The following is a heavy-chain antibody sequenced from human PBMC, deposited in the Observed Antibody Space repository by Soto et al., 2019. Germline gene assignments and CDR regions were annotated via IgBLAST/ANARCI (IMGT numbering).Heavy chain of an antibody. CDR2: ISTSSSYI. CDR1: GFTFSSYS. D-gene: IGHD6-19*01. CDR3: ARGGSGRYEDVDY. V-gene: IGHV3-21*01. J-gene: IGHJ4*02. Sequence: EVQLVESGGGLVKPGGSLRLSCAASGFTFSSYSMNWVRQAPGQGLEWVSSISTSSSYIHYADSVKGRFTISRDNAKNSMYLQMNSLRAEDTAVYYCARGGSGRYEDVDYWGQGTLVTVSS.